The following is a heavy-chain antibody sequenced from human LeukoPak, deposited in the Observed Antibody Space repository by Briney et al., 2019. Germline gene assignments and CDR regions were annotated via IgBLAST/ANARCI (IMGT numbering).Heavy chain of an antibody. Sequence: GASVKVSCKASGGTFSSYAISWVRQAPGQGLEWMGWISAYNGNTNYAQKLQGRVTMTRDMSTSTVYMELSSLKASDTAIYYCARLQSLATVAFFFDSWGQGTLVTVSS. CDR2: ISAYNGNT. CDR1: GGTFSSYA. V-gene: IGHV1-18*01. CDR3: ARLQSLATVAFFFDS. D-gene: IGHD4-11*01. J-gene: IGHJ4*02.